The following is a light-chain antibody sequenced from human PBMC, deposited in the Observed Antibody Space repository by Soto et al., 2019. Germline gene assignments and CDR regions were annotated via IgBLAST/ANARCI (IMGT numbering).Light chain of an antibody. CDR1: QSVSSTY. J-gene: IGKJ1*01. CDR3: QQYGSSAWT. V-gene: IGKV3-20*01. CDR2: GAS. Sequence: EIVLTQSPGTLSLSPGERATLSCMASQSVSSTYLIWYQQKPGQAPRLLIYGASSRATGVPDRFSGSGSGTDFTLTISRLEPEDFAVYYCQQYGSSAWTFGQGTKVDIK.